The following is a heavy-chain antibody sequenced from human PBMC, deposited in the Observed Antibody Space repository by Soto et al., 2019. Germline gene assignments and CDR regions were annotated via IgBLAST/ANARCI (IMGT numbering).Heavy chain of an antibody. V-gene: IGHV3-30-3*01. CDR1: GFTFSHYP. CDR3: ARQLESREVPAALGALDI. D-gene: IGHD2-2*01. J-gene: IGHJ3*02. Sequence: QGQLVESGRDMVQPGRSLRLSCAASGFTFSHYPMHWVRQAPGKGLEWVAAISYDGSDKSYAESLKGRCTISRDNPRNTLYLQLERMTPDDTAVYYCARQLESREVPAALGALDIWGRGTMVTVSS. CDR2: ISYDGSDK.